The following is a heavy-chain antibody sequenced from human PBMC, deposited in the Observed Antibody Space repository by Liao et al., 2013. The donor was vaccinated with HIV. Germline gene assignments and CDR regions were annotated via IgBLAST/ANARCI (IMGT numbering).Heavy chain of an antibody. CDR2: IYHSGTT. Sequence: QVRLQESGPGLVKPSETLSLTCTVSGDSFSSYYWSWIRQPPGRGLEWIGYIYHSGTTNYNPSLMSRVTISVDTSKKQFSLKLTSATAADTAIYYCARAGRSTFFGWFDPSGPGNPGHRLL. CDR1: GDSFSSYY. V-gene: IGHV4-59*01. D-gene: IGHD3-10*01. J-gene: IGHJ5*02. CDR3: ARAGRSTFFGWFDP.